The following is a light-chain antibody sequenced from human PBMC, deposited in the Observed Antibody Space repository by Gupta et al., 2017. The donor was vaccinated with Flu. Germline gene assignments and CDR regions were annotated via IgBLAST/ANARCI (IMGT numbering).Light chain of an antibody. J-gene: IGKJ2*01. Sequence: ERATLSCRATQSISSYLAWYQHKPGQAPRLLIYDASNRATGIPDRFSGSGSGTDFTLTISSLEPEDVAVYYCQQRSNWPRNTFGQGTKLEIK. V-gene: IGKV3-11*01. CDR3: QQRSNWPRNT. CDR2: DAS. CDR1: QSISSY.